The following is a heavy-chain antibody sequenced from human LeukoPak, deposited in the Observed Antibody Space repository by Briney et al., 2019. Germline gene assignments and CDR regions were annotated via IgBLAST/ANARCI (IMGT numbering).Heavy chain of an antibody. CDR1: GFTFDDYA. Sequence: GGSLRLTCAASGFTFDDYAMHWVRQAPGKGLEWVSGISWNSGSIGYADSVKGRFTISRDNAKNSLYLQMKSLRAEDTALYYCANSRKPVVVVAAFDYWGQGTLVTVSS. CDR2: ISWNSGSI. J-gene: IGHJ4*02. V-gene: IGHV3-9*01. CDR3: ANSRKPVVVVAAFDY. D-gene: IGHD2-15*01.